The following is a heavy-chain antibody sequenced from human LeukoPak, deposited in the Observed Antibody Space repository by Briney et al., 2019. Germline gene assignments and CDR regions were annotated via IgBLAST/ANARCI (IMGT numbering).Heavy chain of an antibody. CDR3: VRDRFYGMDV. CDR1: GFTFSSSW. V-gene: IGHV3-74*01. Sequence: GGSLRLSCAASGFTFSSSWMHWVNQAPGQGLVWVSRINNDGSTTNYVDSVKGRFTISRDNAKNTLYLQMNSLRAEDTAVFYCVRDRFYGMDVWGQGTTVTVSS. CDR2: INNDGSTT. J-gene: IGHJ6*02.